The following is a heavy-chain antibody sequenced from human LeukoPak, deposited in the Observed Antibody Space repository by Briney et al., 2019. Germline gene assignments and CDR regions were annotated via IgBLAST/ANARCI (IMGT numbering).Heavy chain of an antibody. CDR1: GFSFRDFA. J-gene: IGHJ6*03. CDR2: ISSSGSTI. Sequence: PGGSLRLSCAASGFSFRDFAVHWVRQVPGKGLEWVSYISSSGSTIYYADSVKGRFTISRDNAKNSLYLQMNSLRAEDTAVYYCARDPYNGAYSEGYYYYYMDVWGKGTTVTVSS. D-gene: IGHD1-1*01. V-gene: IGHV3-48*03. CDR3: ARDPYNGAYSEGYYYYYMDV.